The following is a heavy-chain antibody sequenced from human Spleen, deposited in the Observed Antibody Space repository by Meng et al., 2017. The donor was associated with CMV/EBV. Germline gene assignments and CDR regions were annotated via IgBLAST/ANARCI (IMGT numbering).Heavy chain of an antibody. J-gene: IGHJ6*02. V-gene: IGHV3-7*01. Sequence: GESLKISCAASGFTFSSHWMSWVRQAPGKGLEWVANIKQDASEKYSVDSVKGRFTISRDNAKNTLYLQMNSLRAEDTTVYFCARDTGLGSYKPFYYYGLDVWGQGATVTVSS. CDR2: IKQDASEK. CDR3: ARDTGLGSYKPFYYYGLDV. D-gene: IGHD3-10*01. CDR1: GFTFSSHW.